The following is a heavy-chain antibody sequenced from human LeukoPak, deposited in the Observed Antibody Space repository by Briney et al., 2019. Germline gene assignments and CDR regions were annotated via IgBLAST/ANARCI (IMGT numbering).Heavy chain of an antibody. Sequence: ASVKFSCKASGGTFSSYAISWVRQAPGQGLEWMGGIIPIFGTANYAQKFQGRVTITADESTSTAYMELSSLRSEDTAVYYCARGYCSSTSCYGGWFDPWGQGTLVTASS. D-gene: IGHD2-2*01. V-gene: IGHV1-69*01. J-gene: IGHJ5*02. CDR2: IIPIFGTA. CDR3: ARGYCSSTSCYGGWFDP. CDR1: GGTFSSYA.